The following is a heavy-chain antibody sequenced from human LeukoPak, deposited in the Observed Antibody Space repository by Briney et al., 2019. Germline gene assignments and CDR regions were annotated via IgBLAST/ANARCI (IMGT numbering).Heavy chain of an antibody. V-gene: IGHV3-74*01. Sequence: GGSLRLSCEASGFTFNTYWMHWVRQVPGKGLVGVSRINSDGSSTTYGESVKGRFTISRDNAKNTLYLQMNSLRAEDTAVYYCGKGWIPDYWGQGTLVTVSS. D-gene: IGHD2-2*03. CDR3: GKGWIPDY. J-gene: IGHJ4*02. CDR1: GFTFNTYW. CDR2: INSDGSST.